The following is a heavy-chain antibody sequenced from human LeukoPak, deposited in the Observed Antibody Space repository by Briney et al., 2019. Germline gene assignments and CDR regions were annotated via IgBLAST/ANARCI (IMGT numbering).Heavy chain of an antibody. CDR1: GFTFSSYA. CDR2: ISSNGGST. D-gene: IGHD2-2*01. Sequence: TGGSLRLSCAASGFTFSSYAMHWVRQAPGKGLEYVSAISSNGGSTCYANSVKGRFTISRDNSKNTLYLQMGSLRAEDMAVYYCARSYCSSTSCYVKYGMDVWGQGTTVTVSS. CDR3: ARSYCSSTSCYVKYGMDV. V-gene: IGHV3-64*01. J-gene: IGHJ6*02.